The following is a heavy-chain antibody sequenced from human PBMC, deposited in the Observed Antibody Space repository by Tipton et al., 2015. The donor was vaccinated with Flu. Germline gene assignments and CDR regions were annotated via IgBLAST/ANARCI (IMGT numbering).Heavy chain of an antibody. Sequence: TLSLTCVVYGESFRGSYWSWIRQPPGKGLEWIGTVSRTGSTIYNPSLKSRVTISIDTSKNQFSLNMRSVTAADMAVYYCARRDYSNYVSDPKSWFDPWGQGTLVAVSS. D-gene: IGHD4-11*01. J-gene: IGHJ5*02. CDR2: VSRTGST. V-gene: IGHV4-34*01. CDR1: GESFRGSY. CDR3: ARRDYSNYVSDPKSWFDP.